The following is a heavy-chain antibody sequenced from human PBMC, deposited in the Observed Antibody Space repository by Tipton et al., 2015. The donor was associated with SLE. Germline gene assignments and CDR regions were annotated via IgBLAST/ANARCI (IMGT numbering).Heavy chain of an antibody. J-gene: IGHJ4*02. Sequence: SLRFSCEVSGFSVGNNYMSWVRQAPGKGLEWVAVISNDDVTNYIDSVTGRFIISRDNSKDTIFLQMSRLRADDTAVYFCARGGGRVATIFDLWGQGTLVTVSS. CDR2: ISNDDVT. D-gene: IGHD5-24*01. V-gene: IGHV3-66*01. CDR3: ARGGGRVATIFDL. CDR1: GFSVGNNY.